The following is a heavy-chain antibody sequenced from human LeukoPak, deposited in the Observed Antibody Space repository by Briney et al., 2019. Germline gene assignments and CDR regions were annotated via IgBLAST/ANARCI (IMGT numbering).Heavy chain of an antibody. CDR2: INPNSGGT. J-gene: IGHJ6*03. D-gene: IGHD2-21*02. V-gene: IGHV1-2*02. Sequence: ASVKVSCKASGYTFTGYYMHWVRQAPGQGLEWMGWINPNSGGTNYAQKFQGRVTMTRDTSISTAYMELSRLRSDDTAVYYCARDRGVVTAIPYYYMDVWGKGTTVTVSS. CDR1: GYTFTGYY. CDR3: ARDRGVVTAIPYYYMDV.